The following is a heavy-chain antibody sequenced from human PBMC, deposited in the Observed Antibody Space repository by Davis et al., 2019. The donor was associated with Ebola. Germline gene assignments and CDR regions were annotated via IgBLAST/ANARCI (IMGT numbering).Heavy chain of an antibody. Sequence: SETLSLTCTVSGGSISSSSYYWGWIRQPPGKGLEWIGSIYYSGSTYYNPSLKSRVTMSVDTSKNQFSLRLTSVTAADTAIYYCARGREGGLWYYGMDVWGQGTTVSVSS. D-gene: IGHD2-8*02. V-gene: IGHV4-39*07. CDR2: IYYSGST. J-gene: IGHJ6*02. CDR3: ARGREGGLWYYGMDV. CDR1: GGSISSSSYY.